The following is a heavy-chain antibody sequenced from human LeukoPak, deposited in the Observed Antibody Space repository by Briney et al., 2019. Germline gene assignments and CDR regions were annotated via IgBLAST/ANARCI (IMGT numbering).Heavy chain of an antibody. CDR3: ARQMYYYDNSGYYDY. J-gene: IGHJ4*02. D-gene: IGHD3-22*01. V-gene: IGHV4-39*01. CDR1: GGSISSSTYY. CDR2: IYYSGST. Sequence: SETLSLTCIVSGGSISSSTYYWGWIRQPPGKGLEWIGRIYYSGSTYYNPSRKSRVTISVDTSKNQFSLKLSSVTAADTAVYYCARQMYYYDNSGYYDYWGQGTLVTVSS.